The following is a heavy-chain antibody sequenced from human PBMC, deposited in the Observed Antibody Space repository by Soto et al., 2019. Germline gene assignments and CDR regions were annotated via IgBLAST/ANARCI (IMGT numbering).Heavy chain of an antibody. CDR3: ARERCSTSCPMDV. CDR1: GGSFSGYY. J-gene: IGHJ6*02. Sequence: SETLSLTCAVYGGSFSGYYWSWIRQPPGKGLEWIGEINHSGSTNYNPSLKSRVTISVDTSKNQFSLKPSSVTAADTAVYYCARERCSTSCPMDVWGQGARVTVSS. D-gene: IGHD2-2*01. CDR2: INHSGST. V-gene: IGHV4-34*01.